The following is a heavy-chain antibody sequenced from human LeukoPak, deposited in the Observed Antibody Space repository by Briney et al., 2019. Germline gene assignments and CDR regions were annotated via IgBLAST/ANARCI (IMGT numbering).Heavy chain of an antibody. Sequence: PGGSLRLSCAASGFTFSSYAMSWVRQAPGKGLEWVSAISGSGGSTYYADSVKGRFTISRDNSKNTLYLQMNSLRAEDTAVYYCAKEAIYYDSSGYYYLDPYFDYWGQGTLVTVSS. D-gene: IGHD3-22*01. CDR3: AKEAIYYDSSGYYYLDPYFDY. J-gene: IGHJ4*02. CDR2: ISGSGGST. CDR1: GFTFSSYA. V-gene: IGHV3-23*01.